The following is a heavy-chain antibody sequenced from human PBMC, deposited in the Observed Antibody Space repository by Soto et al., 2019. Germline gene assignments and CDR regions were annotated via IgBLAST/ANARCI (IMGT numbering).Heavy chain of an antibody. J-gene: IGHJ5*02. V-gene: IGHV1-69*01. CDR3: ARAPTPKWIPSKAYNWFAP. Sequence: QVQLVQSGAEAKKPGSSVKVSCKASGGTFSSYAISWVRQAPGQGLEWMGGVIPIFGTANYAQKIQGRVTISADESTSTAYMELSSLRSEDTAVYYCARAPTPKWIPSKAYNWFAPCGHGTLVAVSS. CDR1: GGTFSSYA. CDR2: VIPIFGTA. D-gene: IGHD5-18*01.